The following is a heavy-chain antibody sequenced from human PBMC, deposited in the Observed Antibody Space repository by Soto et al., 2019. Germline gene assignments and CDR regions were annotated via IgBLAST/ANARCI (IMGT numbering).Heavy chain of an antibody. D-gene: IGHD2-8*01. Sequence: QVQLQESGPGLVKPSQTLSLTCTVSGGSISSGDYYWSWIRQPPGKGLEWIGYIYYSGSTYYNPSLKSRVTISVDTSKNQFSLKLSSVTAADTAVYYCARGGYCTNGVCYPFDYWGQGTLVTVSS. CDR1: GGSISSGDYY. V-gene: IGHV4-30-4*01. CDR2: IYYSGST. J-gene: IGHJ4*02. CDR3: ARGGYCTNGVCYPFDY.